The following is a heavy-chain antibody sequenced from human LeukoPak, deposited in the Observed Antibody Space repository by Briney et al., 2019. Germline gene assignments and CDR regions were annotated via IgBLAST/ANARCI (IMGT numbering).Heavy chain of an antibody. Sequence: GGSLRLSCAASGFTFSSYAMSWVRQAPGKGLEWVSAIGGSGAGTYYADSVKGRFTISRDNSKNTLYLQMNSLRAEDTAVYYCAKEPLSCSGGSCYSVFDYWGQGTLVTVSS. CDR1: GFTFSSYA. D-gene: IGHD2-15*01. CDR2: IGGSGAGT. CDR3: AKEPLSCSGGSCYSVFDY. V-gene: IGHV3-23*01. J-gene: IGHJ4*02.